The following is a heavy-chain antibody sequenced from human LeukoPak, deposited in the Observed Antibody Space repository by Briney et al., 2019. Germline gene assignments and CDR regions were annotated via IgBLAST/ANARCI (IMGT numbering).Heavy chain of an antibody. CDR3: AKVLRMGYYGSGSYSSVDY. Sequence: PGGSLRLSCAASGFTFSSYAMSWVRQAPGKGLEWVSAIKRSGGSTYYADSVKGRFTISRDNSKNTLYLQMNSLRAEDTAVYYCAKVLRMGYYGSGSYSSVDYWGQGTLVTVSS. CDR2: IKRSGGST. J-gene: IGHJ4*02. CDR1: GFTFSSYA. D-gene: IGHD3-10*01. V-gene: IGHV3-23*01.